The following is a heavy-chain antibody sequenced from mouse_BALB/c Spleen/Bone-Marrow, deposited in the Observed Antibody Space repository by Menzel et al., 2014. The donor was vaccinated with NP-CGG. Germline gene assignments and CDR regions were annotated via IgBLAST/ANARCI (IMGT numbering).Heavy chain of an antibody. D-gene: IGHD4-1*01. CDR3: ARGGNWEDFDY. CDR2: ISSGSSTI. Sequence: EVMLVESGGGLVQPGGSRKLSCAASGFTFSSFGMHWVRQAPERGLEWVAYISSGSSTIFYADTVKGRFTISRDNPKNTLFQQMTSLRSEDTAMYYCARGGNWEDFDYWGQGTTLTVSS. J-gene: IGHJ2*01. V-gene: IGHV5-17*02. CDR1: GFTFSSFG.